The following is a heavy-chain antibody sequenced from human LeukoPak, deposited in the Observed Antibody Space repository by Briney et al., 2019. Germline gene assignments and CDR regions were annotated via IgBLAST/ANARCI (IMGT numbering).Heavy chain of an antibody. CDR3: GRIVGARSPADH. CDR2: VFHSGST. J-gene: IGHJ4*02. Sequence: SETLSLTCAVSAYCISNGYYWGWIRQPPGKGLEWIGSVFHSGSTFYSPSLKSRVTMSLDTSKNQFSLNLSSVTAADPALCFCGRIVGARSPADHWGQGNLVTVSS. CDR1: AYCISNGYY. V-gene: IGHV4-38-2*01. D-gene: IGHD1-26*01.